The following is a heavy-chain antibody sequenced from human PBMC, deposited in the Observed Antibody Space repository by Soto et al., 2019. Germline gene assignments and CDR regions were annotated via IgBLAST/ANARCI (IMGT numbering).Heavy chain of an antibody. J-gene: IGHJ4*02. CDR3: ARDNSAANGVLDH. V-gene: IGHV1-46*04. D-gene: IGHD1-1*01. CDR1: GYTFTNYY. CDR2: INPSARSA. Sequence: ASVKVSCKASGYTFTNYYLHWVRQAPGQGLEWVGMINPSARSASYAQKLRGRLTMDRDTSTTTVYMELSRLTSEDTAVYYCARDNSAANGVLDHWGLGTLVTV.